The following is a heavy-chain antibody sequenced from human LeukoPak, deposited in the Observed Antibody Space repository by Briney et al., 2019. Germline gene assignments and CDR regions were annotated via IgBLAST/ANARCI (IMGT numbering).Heavy chain of an antibody. J-gene: IGHJ4*02. CDR3: TKVQSRVAGPFDY. CDR2: ISGSGGST. Sequence: GGSLRLSCAASGFTFSSYAMSWVRQAPGKGLEWVSAISGSGGSTYYADSVKGRFTISRDNSKNTLYLQMNNLRAEDTAVYYCTKVQSRVAGPFDYWGQGTLVTVSS. CDR1: GFTFSSYA. V-gene: IGHV3-23*01. D-gene: IGHD6-19*01.